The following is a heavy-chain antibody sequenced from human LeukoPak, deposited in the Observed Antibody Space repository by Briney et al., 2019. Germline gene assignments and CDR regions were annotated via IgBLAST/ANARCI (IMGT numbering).Heavy chain of an antibody. Sequence: SQTLSLTCAISGDSVSSNSAAWNWIRQSPSRGLEWLGRTYYRSKWYNDYAVSVKSRITINPDTSKNQFSLQLNSVTPEDTAVYYCARALDYYDSSGYYEGAFDIWGQGTLVTVSS. CDR3: ARALDYYDSSGYYEGAFDI. CDR2: TYYRSKWYN. J-gene: IGHJ4*02. D-gene: IGHD3-22*01. V-gene: IGHV6-1*01. CDR1: GDSVSSNSAA.